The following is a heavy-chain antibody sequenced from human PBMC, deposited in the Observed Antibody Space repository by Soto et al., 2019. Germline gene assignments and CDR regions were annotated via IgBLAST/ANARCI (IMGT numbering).Heavy chain of an antibody. CDR1: GFTFSNYW. J-gene: IGHJ4*02. CDR3: VRDAAWSFDY. Sequence: GGSLRLSCAASGFTFSNYWMSWVRQAPGKGLEWVAKIREDGSEKYHVDSVKGRFTISRDNARNSLFLQMDSLRAEDSAVYHCVRDAAWSFDYWGQGALVTVSS. D-gene: IGHD2-15*01. CDR2: IREDGSEK. V-gene: IGHV3-7*01.